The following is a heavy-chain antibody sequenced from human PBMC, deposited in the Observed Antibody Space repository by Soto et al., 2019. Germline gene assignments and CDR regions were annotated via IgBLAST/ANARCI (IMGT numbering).Heavy chain of an antibody. J-gene: IGHJ4*02. CDR1: GYTFTSYG. Sequence: QVHLVQSGAEVKKPGASVKVSCKGSGYTFTSYGITWVRQAPGQGLEWMGWISAHNGNTNYAQKLQGRVTVTRDPSPRTAYMELSCMRTDDTAVYDCARGGYGEYWGQGDVLSVSS. CDR2: ISAHNGNT. D-gene: IGHD3-10*01. V-gene: IGHV1-18*01. CDR3: ARGGYGEY.